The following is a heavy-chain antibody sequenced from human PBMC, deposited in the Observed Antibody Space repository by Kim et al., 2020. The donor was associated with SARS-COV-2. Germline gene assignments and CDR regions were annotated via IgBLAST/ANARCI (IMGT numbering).Heavy chain of an antibody. CDR3: SASILLDYDY. CDR1: GFTFSSYG. Sequence: GGSLRLSCAASGFTFSSYGMHWVRQAPGKGLEWVAVISYDGSNKYYADSVKGRFTISRDNSKNTLYLQMNSLRAEDTALYYCSASILLDYDYWGQGTLVTVSS. J-gene: IGHJ4*02. D-gene: IGHD3-3*02. V-gene: IGHV3-30*03. CDR2: ISYDGSNK.